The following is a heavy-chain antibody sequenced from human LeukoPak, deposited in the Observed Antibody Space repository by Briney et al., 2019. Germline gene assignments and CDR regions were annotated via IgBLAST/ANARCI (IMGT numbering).Heavy chain of an antibody. Sequence: HPGVSLRLSCAASGFSFSTHWMHWVRQAPGKGLVYVAQINSDGSATAYADSVKGRFTISRDNAKNTLYLEMSSLRAEDTAVYYCGSLTVVARDHWGQGTLVTVSS. D-gene: IGHD3-22*01. J-gene: IGHJ4*02. CDR2: INSDGSAT. CDR3: GSLTVVARDH. CDR1: GFSFSTHW. V-gene: IGHV3-74*01.